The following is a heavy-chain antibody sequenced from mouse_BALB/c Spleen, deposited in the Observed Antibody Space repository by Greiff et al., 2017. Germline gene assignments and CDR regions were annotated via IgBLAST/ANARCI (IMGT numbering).Heavy chain of an antibody. CDR1: GFTFSDYY. J-gene: IGHJ4*01. CDR2: ISDGGSYT. V-gene: IGHV5-4*02. Sequence: EVQRVESGGGLVKPGGSLKLSCAASGFTFSDYYMYWVRQTPEKRLEWVATISDGGSYTYYPDSVKGRFTISRDNAKNNLYLQMSSLKSEDTAMYYCARGCGYYPYYAMDYWGQGTSVTVSS. D-gene: IGHD2-3*01. CDR3: ARGCGYYPYYAMDY.